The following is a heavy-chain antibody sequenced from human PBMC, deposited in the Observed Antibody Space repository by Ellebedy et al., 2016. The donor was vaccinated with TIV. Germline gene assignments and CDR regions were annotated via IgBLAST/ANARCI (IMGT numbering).Heavy chain of an antibody. CDR2: IFYSGST. J-gene: IGHJ4*02. Sequence: SETLSLTXTVSGGSISSGDYYWSWIRQHPGQGLDWIGYIFYSGSTYYDPSLKSRVTISLDTSKNQFSLKLSPVTAADTAVYYCARGDAFGGVIALDYWGQGTLVTVSS. CDR3: ARGDAFGGVIALDY. D-gene: IGHD3-16*02. CDR1: GGSISSGDYY. V-gene: IGHV4-31*03.